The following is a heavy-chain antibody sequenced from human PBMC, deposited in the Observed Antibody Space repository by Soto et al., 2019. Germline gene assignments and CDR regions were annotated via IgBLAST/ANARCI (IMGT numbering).Heavy chain of an antibody. J-gene: IGHJ6*02. CDR1: GFTFSDYY. D-gene: IGHD3-10*01. CDR2: ISSSSSYT. CDR3: ARDGITMVRGAITNYYYYGMDV. Sequence: GGSLRLSCAASGFTFSDYYMSWIRQAPGKGLEWVSYISSSSSYTNYADSVKGRFTISRDNAKNSLYLQMNSLRAEDTAVYYCARDGITMVRGAITNYYYYGMDVWGQGTTVTVSS. V-gene: IGHV3-11*06.